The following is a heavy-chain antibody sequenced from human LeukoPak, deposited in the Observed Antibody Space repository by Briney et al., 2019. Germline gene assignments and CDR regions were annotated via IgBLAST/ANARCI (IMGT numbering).Heavy chain of an antibody. CDR2: ISSGGRTI. V-gene: IGHV3-11*01. CDR3: ARDQAFGDGVDV. D-gene: IGHD3-10*01. Sequence: GGSLRLSWAASGLTLSNFWMSWVRQAAGKGLGWVLYISSGGRTIYYADSVKGRFTISRDKAKNSLYLQMNRLRAEDTAVYYCARDQAFGDGVDVWGQGTTVTVSS. CDR1: GLTLSNFW. J-gene: IGHJ6*02.